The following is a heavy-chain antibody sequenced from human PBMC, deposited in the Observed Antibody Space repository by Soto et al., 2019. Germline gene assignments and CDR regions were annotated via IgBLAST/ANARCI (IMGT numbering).Heavy chain of an antibody. J-gene: IGHJ6*02. V-gene: IGHV3-74*01. CDR3: ARRVRNHYAMDV. CDR1: GFTFSNYW. Sequence: EVQVEESGGGLVQPGGSLRLSCAASGFTFSNYWMHWVRQAPGKGLVWVSRINSDESSKNYEDSVKGRFTISRDNAKNTVYLQMNTLRAEDTAVYYWARRVRNHYAMDVWGQGTTVTVSS. D-gene: IGHD1-1*01. CDR2: INSDESSK.